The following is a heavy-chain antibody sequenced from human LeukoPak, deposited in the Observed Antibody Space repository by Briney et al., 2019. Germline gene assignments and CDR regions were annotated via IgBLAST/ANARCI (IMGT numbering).Heavy chain of an antibody. CDR2: VSHRGDT. D-gene: IGHD3-10*01. J-gene: IGHJ4*02. CDR1: GASISSSNW. V-gene: IGHV4-4*02. CDR3: TRGGLTFGGN. Sequence: SGTLSLTCGVSGASISSSNWWSWVRQPPGKGLEWIGEVSHRGDTNYNPSLKSRVTISIDKSKNQFSLRLTSVTAADTAVYYCTRGGLTFGGNWGQGILVTISS.